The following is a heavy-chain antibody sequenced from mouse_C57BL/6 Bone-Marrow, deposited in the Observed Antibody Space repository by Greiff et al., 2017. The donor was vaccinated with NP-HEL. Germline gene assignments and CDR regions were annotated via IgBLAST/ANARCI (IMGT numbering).Heavy chain of an antibody. CDR2: INPNNGGT. D-gene: IGHD2-2*01. Sequence: EVQLQQSGPELVKPGASVKIPCKASGYTFTDYNMDWVKQSHGKSLEWIGDINPNNGGTIYNQKFKGKATLTVDKASSTAYMELRCLTSEHTALYYCARSPLIYYGYMGYAMDYWGQGTSVTVSP. V-gene: IGHV1-18*01. CDR1: GYTFTDYN. CDR3: ARSPLIYYGYMGYAMDY. J-gene: IGHJ4*01.